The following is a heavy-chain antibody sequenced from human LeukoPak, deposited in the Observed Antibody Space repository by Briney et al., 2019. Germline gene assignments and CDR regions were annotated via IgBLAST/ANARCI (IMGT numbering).Heavy chain of an antibody. J-gene: IGHJ3*02. CDR3: ARELRGGYYYDSSGYYSSRGAFDI. V-gene: IGHV3-21*01. Sequence: GGSLRLSCAASGFTFSSYSMNWVRQAPGKGLEWVSSISSSSSSYIYYADSVKGRFTISRDNAKNSLYLQMNSLRAEDTAVYYCARELRGGYYYDSSGYYSSRGAFDIWGQGTMVTVSS. CDR2: ISSSSSSYI. CDR1: GFTFSSYS. D-gene: IGHD3-22*01.